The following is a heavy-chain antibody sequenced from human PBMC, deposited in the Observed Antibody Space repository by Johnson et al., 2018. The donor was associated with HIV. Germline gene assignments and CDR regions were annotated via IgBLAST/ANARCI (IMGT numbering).Heavy chain of an antibody. J-gene: IGHJ3*01. Sequence: QVQLVESGGGVVQPGRSLRLSCAASGFTFSSYAMHWVRQAPGKGLEWVAVISYDGSNKYYTDSVTGRFTISRDNAKNSLYLQMNSLRAEDTAVYYCARFDGFITTLRVIGDAFDVWGQGTMVTVSS. CDR3: ARFDGFITTLRVIGDAFDV. CDR2: ISYDGSNK. D-gene: IGHD3-22*01. V-gene: IGHV3-30*04. CDR1: GFTFSSYA.